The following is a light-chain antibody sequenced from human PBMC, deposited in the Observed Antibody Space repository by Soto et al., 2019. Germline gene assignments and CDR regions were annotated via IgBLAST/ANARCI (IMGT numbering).Light chain of an antibody. V-gene: IGKV1-5*01. Sequence: DIQMTQSPSTLSASVGDRVTITCRASQSITNWLAWYQQKPGKAPKLLIYDASSLKSGVPSRFSGSGSGTEFTLTISSLKPDDFATYYCQLYNRYSRTLGPGTKVDIK. CDR3: QLYNRYSRT. CDR2: DAS. CDR1: QSITNW. J-gene: IGKJ3*01.